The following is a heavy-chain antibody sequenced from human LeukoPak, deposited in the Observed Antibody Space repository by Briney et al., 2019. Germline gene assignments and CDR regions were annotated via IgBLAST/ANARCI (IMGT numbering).Heavy chain of an antibody. J-gene: IGHJ4*02. D-gene: IGHD4-17*01. V-gene: IGHV3-48*03. CDR1: GFTFSSYE. CDR2: ISSSGSTI. CDR3: ARDDGDYAFDY. Sequence: GGSLRLSCAASGFTFSSYEMNWVRQAPGKGLEWVSHISSSGSTIYYADSVKGRFTISRDNAKNSLYLQMNSLRAEDTAVYYCARDDGDYAFDYWGQGTLVTVSS.